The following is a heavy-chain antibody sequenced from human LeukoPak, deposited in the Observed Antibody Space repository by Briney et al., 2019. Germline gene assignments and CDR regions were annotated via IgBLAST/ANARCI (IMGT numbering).Heavy chain of an antibody. CDR3: AKSIVVVVAPDY. CDR2: IRYDGSNK. CDR1: GLTFSSYG. Sequence: GGSLRLSCAASGLTFSSYGMHWVRQAPGKGLEWVAFIRYDGSNKYYADSVKGRFTISRDNSKNTLYLQMNSLRAEDTAVYYCAKSIVVVVAPDYWGQGTLVTVSS. V-gene: IGHV3-30*02. J-gene: IGHJ4*02. D-gene: IGHD2-15*01.